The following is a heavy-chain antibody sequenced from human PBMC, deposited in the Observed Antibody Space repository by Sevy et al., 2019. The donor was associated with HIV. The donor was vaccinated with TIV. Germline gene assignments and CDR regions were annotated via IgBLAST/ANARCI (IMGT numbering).Heavy chain of an antibody. CDR3: AREGTAGPFDY. CDR1: GFTVSSNY. D-gene: IGHD6-13*01. V-gene: IGHV3-53*01. CDR2: RYSGGST. J-gene: IGHJ4*02. Sequence: GGSLRLSCAASGFTVSSNYMSWVRRAPGKGLEWVSVRYSGGSTYYADSVKGRFTISRDNSKNTRYLQMNSLRAEDTAVYYCAREGTAGPFDYWGQGTLVTVSS.